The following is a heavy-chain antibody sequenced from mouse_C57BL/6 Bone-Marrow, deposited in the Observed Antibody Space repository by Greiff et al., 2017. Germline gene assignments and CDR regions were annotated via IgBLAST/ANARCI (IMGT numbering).Heavy chain of an antibody. CDR1: GYTFTSYW. CDR3: ARDGYYAMDY. V-gene: IGHV1-50*01. CDR2: IDPSDGYT. D-gene: IGHD2-3*01. J-gene: IGHJ4*01. Sequence: QVQLQQPGAELVKPGASVKLSCKASGYTFTSYWMQWVKQRPGQGLEWIGEIDPSDGYTNYNQKFKGKATLTVDTSSSTADMQLSSLPSADSAVYYCARDGYYAMDYWGQGTSVTVSS.